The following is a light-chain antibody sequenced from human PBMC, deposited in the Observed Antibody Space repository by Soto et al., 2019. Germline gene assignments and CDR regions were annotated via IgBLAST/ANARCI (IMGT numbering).Light chain of an antibody. J-gene: IGKJ5*01. CDR3: PHRHDGPIT. CDR1: QSVSSY. Sequence: EIVLTPSAATMSLSPGERVTLSCMASQSVSSYVDWYQQKPGKAPRLIRDEVSTRATSIPATFSGCGSETDFTLTITSLEPEDFAVYSCPHRHDGPITFGQGTRLDIK. CDR2: EVS. V-gene: IGKV3-11*01.